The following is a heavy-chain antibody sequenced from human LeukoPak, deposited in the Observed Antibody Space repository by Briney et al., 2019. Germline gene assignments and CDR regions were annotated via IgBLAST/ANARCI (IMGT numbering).Heavy chain of an antibody. Sequence: NPGGSLRLSCAASAITFSDYHMNWVRQAPGKGLEWVAYIGSGYNIYYADSVKGRFTISRDNAKNSLCLQMNSLGAEDSAVYYCVRDRDWAFAYWGQGTLVTVSS. CDR3: VRDRDWAFAY. CDR1: AITFSDYH. J-gene: IGHJ4*02. D-gene: IGHD2-21*01. CDR2: IGSGYNI. V-gene: IGHV3-69-1*01.